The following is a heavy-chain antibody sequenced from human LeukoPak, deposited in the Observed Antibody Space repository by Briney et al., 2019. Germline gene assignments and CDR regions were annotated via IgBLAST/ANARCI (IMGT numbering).Heavy chain of an antibody. CDR2: ISYDGRNK. D-gene: IGHD2-2*01. Sequence: VKSLRLSCAASGFTFNNYGMHWVRQAPGKGLEWVAVISYDGRNKHYRDSVKGRFTISRDISTDTLWLQMDSLRTEDTAVYYCAKGPLRGTAAAIDYWGQGTLVTVSS. CDR1: GFTFNNYG. J-gene: IGHJ4*02. CDR3: AKGPLRGTAAAIDY. V-gene: IGHV3-30*18.